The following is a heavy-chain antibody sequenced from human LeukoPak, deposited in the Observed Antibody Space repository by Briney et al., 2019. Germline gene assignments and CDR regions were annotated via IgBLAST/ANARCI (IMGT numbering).Heavy chain of an antibody. D-gene: IGHD3-22*01. CDR1: GGTFSSYG. V-gene: IGHV1-8*02. CDR3: ARGLAPYSYEYSGHDPYYYYNMDV. J-gene: IGHJ6*03. Sequence: GASVKVSCKASGGTFSSYGINWVRQAAGQGLEWMGWINPKNGKTSYAQKFQDRVTMTENTSTSTAYMELSSLRSEDTAVYYCARGLAPYSYEYSGHDPYYYYNMDVWGKGTTVIISS. CDR2: INPKNGKT.